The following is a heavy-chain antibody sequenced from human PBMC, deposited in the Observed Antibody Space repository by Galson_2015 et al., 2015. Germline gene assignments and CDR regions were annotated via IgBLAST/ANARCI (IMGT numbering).Heavy chain of an antibody. D-gene: IGHD5-18*01. CDR3: ASGRSNTPFVN. CDR1: GGSVSSYY. J-gene: IGHJ4*02. Sequence: SETLSLTCIVSGGSVSSYYWSWIRQPPGKGLEWVGYVYYSGITNYNPSLKSRVTISLDTSKIQFSLRLSSVTAADTAVYYCASGRSNTPFVNWGQGTLVTVSS. V-gene: IGHV4-59*02. CDR2: VYYSGIT.